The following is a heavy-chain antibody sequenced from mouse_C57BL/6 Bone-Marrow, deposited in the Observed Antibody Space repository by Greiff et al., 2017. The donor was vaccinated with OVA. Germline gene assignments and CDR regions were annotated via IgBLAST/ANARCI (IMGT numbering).Heavy chain of an antibody. CDR1: GFTFSSYA. V-gene: IGHV5-4*01. CDR2: ISDGGSYT. Sequence: EVMVVESGGGLVKPGGSLKLSCAASGFTFSSYAMSWVRQTPEKRLEWVATISDGGSYTYYPDNVKGRFTISRDNAKNNLYLQMSHLKSEDTAMYYCARDPPDYWGQGTTLTVSS. J-gene: IGHJ2*01. CDR3: ARDPPDY.